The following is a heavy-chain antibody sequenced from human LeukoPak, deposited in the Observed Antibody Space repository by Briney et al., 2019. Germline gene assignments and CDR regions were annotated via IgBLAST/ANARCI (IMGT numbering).Heavy chain of an antibody. Sequence: GGSLRLFRAASLFTFCPCYMSCVSRAPGKGLEWVSVIYSGGSTYYSDSVKGRFTISRDNSKNPLYLQMNSLRAEDTAVYYCARDTRYFDWLLTSYGMDVWGQGATVTVSS. J-gene: IGHJ6*02. CDR1: LFTFCPCY. CDR3: ARDTRYFDWLLTSYGMDV. V-gene: IGHV3-53*01. D-gene: IGHD3-9*01. CDR2: IYSGGST.